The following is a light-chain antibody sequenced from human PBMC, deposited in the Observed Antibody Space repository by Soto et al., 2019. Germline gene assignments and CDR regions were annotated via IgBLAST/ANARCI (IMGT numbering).Light chain of an antibody. Sequence: EIVRTQSPATLSVSPGERATLSCRASQSVSSNLAWYQKKPGQDPSILIYGASTRATGIPARFSGSGSGTEFNLTISRLQSEDFAVYYCQQYNNWTRTFGQGTKVDIK. CDR1: QSVSSN. V-gene: IGKV3-15*01. CDR3: QQYNNWTRT. J-gene: IGKJ1*01. CDR2: GAS.